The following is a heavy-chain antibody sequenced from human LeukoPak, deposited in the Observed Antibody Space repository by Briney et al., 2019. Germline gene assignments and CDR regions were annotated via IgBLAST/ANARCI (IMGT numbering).Heavy chain of an antibody. CDR1: GYTFTGHY. Sequence: ASVKVSCKASGYTFTGHYMHWVRQAPGQGLEWMGWINPNSGGTNYAQKFQGRVTMTRDTSISTAYMELSRLRSDDTAVYYCARGSTTWDYYYGMDVWGQGTTVTVSS. CDR3: ARGSTTWDYYYGMDV. V-gene: IGHV1-2*02. D-gene: IGHD2-2*01. J-gene: IGHJ6*02. CDR2: INPNSGGT.